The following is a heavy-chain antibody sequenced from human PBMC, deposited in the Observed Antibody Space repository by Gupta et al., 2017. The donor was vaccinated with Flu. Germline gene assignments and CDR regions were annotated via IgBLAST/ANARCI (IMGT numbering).Heavy chain of an antibody. CDR1: YI. Sequence: YIMNWVRQAPGKGLEWVSSITSSSTYQYYADSLKGRFTISRDNAKKSLYLQMNSLRAEDTAVYYCAVEGVYCGGDCYAPYWGQGTLVTVSS. D-gene: IGHD2-21*01. J-gene: IGHJ1*01. CDR2: ITSSSTYQ. CDR3: AVEGVYCGGDCYAPY. V-gene: IGHV3-21*01.